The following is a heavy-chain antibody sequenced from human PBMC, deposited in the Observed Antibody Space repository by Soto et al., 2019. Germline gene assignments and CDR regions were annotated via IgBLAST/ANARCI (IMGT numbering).Heavy chain of an antibody. D-gene: IGHD5-12*01. CDR3: AKVSGYDPYYYYYMDV. CDR1: GVTFSSYA. J-gene: IGHJ6*03. V-gene: IGHV3-23*01. Sequence: GGSLRLACAASGVTFSSYAMSWVRQAPGKGLEWVSAISGSGGSTYYADSVKGRFTISRDNSKNTLYLQMNSLRAEDTAVYYCAKVSGYDPYYYYYMDVWGKGTTVTVSS. CDR2: ISGSGGST.